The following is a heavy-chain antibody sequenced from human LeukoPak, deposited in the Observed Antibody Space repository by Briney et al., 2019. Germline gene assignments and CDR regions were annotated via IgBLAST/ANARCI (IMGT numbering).Heavy chain of an antibody. CDR1: GGSISSYY. V-gene: IGHV4-4*07. CDR2: IYTSGST. Sequence: SETLSLTCTVSGGSISSYYWSWIRQPAGKGLEWIGRIYTSGSTNYNPSLKSRVTMSVDTSKNQFSLKLSSVTAADTAVYYCAREYWGPSTRVAAPTFKRSRANYYYYMDVWGKGTTVTISS. J-gene: IGHJ6*03. CDR3: AREYWGPSTRVAAPTFKRSRANYYYYMDV. D-gene: IGHD2-15*01.